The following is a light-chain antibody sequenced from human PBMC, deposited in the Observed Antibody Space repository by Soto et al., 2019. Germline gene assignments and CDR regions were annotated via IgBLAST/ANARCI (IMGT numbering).Light chain of an antibody. CDR2: GNI. J-gene: IGLJ1*01. CDR3: QSYDSTLTASYV. CDR1: SSNIGAGYD. Sequence: QSVLTQPPSVSGAPGQRVTISWTGSSSNIGAGYDVHWYQQRPGTAPKLLIFGNINRPSGVPDRFSGSKSGNSASLAITGLQAEDEGDYYCQSYDSTLTASYVFGTGTKVIVL. V-gene: IGLV1-40*01.